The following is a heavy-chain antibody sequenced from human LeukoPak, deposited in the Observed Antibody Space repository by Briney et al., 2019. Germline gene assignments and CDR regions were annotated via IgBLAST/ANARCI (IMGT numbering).Heavy chain of an antibody. D-gene: IGHD2-15*01. J-gene: IGHJ4*02. V-gene: IGHV3-23*01. CDR2: INAFGART. Sequence: PGGSLRLSCEASGFTFSGYAMSWVRHAQGKGLEWVSSINAFGARTYYADSVKGRFTISRDNSKNTLYLQMNSLRAEDTALYYCAKVALGYCSGSSCYYFDYGGQGTLVTVSS. CDR3: AKVALGYCSGSSCYYFDY. CDR1: GFTFSGYA.